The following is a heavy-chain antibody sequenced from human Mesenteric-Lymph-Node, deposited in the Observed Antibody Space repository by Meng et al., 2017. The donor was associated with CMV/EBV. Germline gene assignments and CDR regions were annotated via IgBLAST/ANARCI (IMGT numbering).Heavy chain of an antibody. CDR1: GGSISSYY. Sequence: SETLSLTCTVSGGSISSYYWSWIRQPPGKGLEWIGYIYYSGSTNYNPSLKSRVTISVDTSKNQSSLKLSSVTAADTAVYYCAIPNWNGYFDYWGQGTLVTVSS. V-gene: IGHV4-59*01. D-gene: IGHD1-20*01. CDR2: IYYSGST. CDR3: AIPNWNGYFDY. J-gene: IGHJ4*02.